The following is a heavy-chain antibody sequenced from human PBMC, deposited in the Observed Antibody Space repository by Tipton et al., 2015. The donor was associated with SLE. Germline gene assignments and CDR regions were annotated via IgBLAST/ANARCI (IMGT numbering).Heavy chain of an antibody. D-gene: IGHD3-3*01. CDR3: ARGGDYDFWSGYFDY. J-gene: IGHJ4*02. Sequence: TLSLTCTVSGGSISSGSYYWSWIRQPAGKGLEWIGHIYTSGSTNYNPSLKSRVTISVDTSKNQFSLKLSSATAADTAVYYCARGGDYDFWSGYFDYWGQGTLVTVSS. V-gene: IGHV4-61*09. CDR2: IYTSGST. CDR1: GGSISSGSYY.